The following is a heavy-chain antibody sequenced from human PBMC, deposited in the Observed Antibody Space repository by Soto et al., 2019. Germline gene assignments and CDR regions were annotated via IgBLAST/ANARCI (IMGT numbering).Heavy chain of an antibody. D-gene: IGHD2-15*01. CDR2: INPNSGGT. CDR1: GYTFTGYY. V-gene: IGHV1-2*04. J-gene: IGHJ6*02. CDR3: ARVAATPYYYYVIYV. Sequence: GASVRVSCKASGYTFTGYYMHWVRQAPGQGLEWMGWINPNSGGTNYAQKFQGWVTMTRDTSISTAYMELSRLRSDDTAVYYCARVAATPYYYYVIYVWGQGTTVTVSS.